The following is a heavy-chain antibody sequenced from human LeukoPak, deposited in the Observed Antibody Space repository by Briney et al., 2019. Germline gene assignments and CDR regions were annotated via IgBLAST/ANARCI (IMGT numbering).Heavy chain of an antibody. J-gene: IGHJ4*02. CDR1: GFTFSSYG. V-gene: IGHV3-23*01. CDR3: AKWMLGVRGYFDY. Sequence: GGPLRLSCAASGFTFSSYGMSWVRQAPGQGLEWVSTITGSGGSTYYADSVKGRFTISRDNSKNTLYLQMNSLRAEDTAVYYCAKWMLGVRGYFDYWGQGTLVTVSS. CDR2: ITGSGGST. D-gene: IGHD3-10*02.